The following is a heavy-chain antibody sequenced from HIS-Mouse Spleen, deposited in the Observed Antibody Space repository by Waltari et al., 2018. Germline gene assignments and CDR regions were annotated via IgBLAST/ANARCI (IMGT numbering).Heavy chain of an antibody. J-gene: IGHJ5*02. CDR2: IYYSGST. CDR1: GGSISSYY. CDR3: ARENLAYSSGWYWFDP. D-gene: IGHD6-19*01. Sequence: QVQLQESGPGLVKPSETLSLTCTVSGGSISSYYWSWIRQPPGKGLEWIGYIYYSGSTNYNPSLHSRVTLSVDTSKNQFSLKLSSVTAADTAVYYCARENLAYSSGWYWFDPWGQGTLVTVSS. V-gene: IGHV4-59*01.